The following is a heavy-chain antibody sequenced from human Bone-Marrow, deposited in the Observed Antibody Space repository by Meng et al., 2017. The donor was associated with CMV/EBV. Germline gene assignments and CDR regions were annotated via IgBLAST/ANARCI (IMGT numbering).Heavy chain of an antibody. CDR1: GDTFSSYS. V-gene: IGHV1-69*04. CDR2: IIPMFGLA. D-gene: IGHD6-6*01. CDR3: ARDGHSSSVQSY. Sequence: SCKASGDTFSSYSINWVRQAPGQGLEWVGRIIPMFGLANYAQKFQGRVTMTTDTSTSTAYMELRSLRSDDTAVYYCARDGHSSSVQSYWGQGTLVTVSS. J-gene: IGHJ4*02.